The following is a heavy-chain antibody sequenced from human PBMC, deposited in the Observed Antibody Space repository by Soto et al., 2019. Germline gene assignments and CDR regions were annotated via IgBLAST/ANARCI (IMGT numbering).Heavy chain of an antibody. CDR3: ARGMGNYDY. D-gene: IGHD1-26*01. CDR1: GGSITSYY. CDR2: IYYSGST. J-gene: IGHJ4*02. V-gene: IGHV4-59*01. Sequence: SDTLSLTCTVPGGSITSYYWSWIRLPPGKGLEWIGYIYYSGSTNYNPSLKSRVTISVDTSKNQFSLKLSSVTAADTAVYYCARGMGNYDYWGQGTLVTVSS.